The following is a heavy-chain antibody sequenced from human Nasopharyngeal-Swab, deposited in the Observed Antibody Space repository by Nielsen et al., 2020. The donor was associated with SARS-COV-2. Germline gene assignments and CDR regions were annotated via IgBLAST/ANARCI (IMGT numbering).Heavy chain of an antibody. D-gene: IGHD2/OR15-2a*01. J-gene: IGHJ6*02. CDR1: GFTFSSYW. CDR3: AGDFYGGASGDYYYYYGMDV. Sequence: GGSLRLSCAASGFTFSSYWMSWVRQAPGKGLEWVASIKQDGSEKYYVDSVKGRFTISRDNAKNSLYLQMNSLRAEDTAVYYCAGDFYGGASGDYYYYYGMDVWGQGTTVTVSS. CDR2: IKQDGSEK. V-gene: IGHV3-7*01.